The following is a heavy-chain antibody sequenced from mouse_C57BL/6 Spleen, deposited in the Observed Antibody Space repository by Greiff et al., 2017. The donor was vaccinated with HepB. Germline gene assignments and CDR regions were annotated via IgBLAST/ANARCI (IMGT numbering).Heavy chain of an antibody. CDR2: IDPSDSYT. J-gene: IGHJ4*01. CDR3: ARGGLPDAMDY. Sequence: QVQLQQPGAELVMPGASVKLSCKASGYTFTSYWMHWVKQRPGQGLEWIGEIDPSDSYTNYNQKFKGKSTLTVDKSSSTAYMQLSSLTSEDSAVYYCARGGLPDAMDYWGQGTSVTVSS. CDR1: GYTFTSYW. V-gene: IGHV1-69*01. D-gene: IGHD3-1*01.